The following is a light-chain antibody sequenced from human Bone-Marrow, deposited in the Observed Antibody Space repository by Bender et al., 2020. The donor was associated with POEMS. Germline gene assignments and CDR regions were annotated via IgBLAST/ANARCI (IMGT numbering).Light chain of an antibody. CDR1: SSDVGGYNS. V-gene: IGLV2-11*01. CDR2: GVY. J-gene: IGLJ3*02. Sequence: QSVLTQPASVSGSPGQSITISCTGTSSDVGGYNSVSWYQQHPDEAPKLMIYGVYQRPSGVPDRFSGSRSGNTASLTISGLQAEDEADYYCAAWEDSLNGWVFGGGTKLTVL. CDR3: AAWEDSLNGWV.